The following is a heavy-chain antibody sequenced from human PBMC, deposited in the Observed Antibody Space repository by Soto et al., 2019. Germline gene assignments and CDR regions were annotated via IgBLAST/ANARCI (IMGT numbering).Heavy chain of an antibody. CDR1: VFTVGSNY. CDR3: ARGDIVATIPGSRLRWPVYYFDY. V-gene: IGHV3-53*01. Sequence: HPGGSLRLACAASVFTVGSNYMSWVRQAPGKGLEWVSVIYSGGSTYYADSVKGRFTISRDNSKNTLYLQMNSLRAEDTAVYYCARGDIVATIPGSRLRWPVYYFDYWGQGTLVTVPS. D-gene: IGHD5-12*01. CDR2: IYSGGST. J-gene: IGHJ4*02.